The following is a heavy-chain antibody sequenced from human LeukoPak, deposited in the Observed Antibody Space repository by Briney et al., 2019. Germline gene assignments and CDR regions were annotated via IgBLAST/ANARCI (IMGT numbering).Heavy chain of an antibody. V-gene: IGHV4-4*07. CDR2: INASGST. J-gene: IGHJ3*02. Sequence: SETLSLTCSVSGGSISSDYWSWIRQPAGKGLEWIGRINASGSTRYNPSLKSRVSISVDTSKNQFSLRLRSVTAADTAVYYCARTYYDILTGWVSPTHAFDIWGQGTMITVSS. CDR1: GGSISSDY. CDR3: ARTYYDILTGWVSPTHAFDI. D-gene: IGHD3-9*01.